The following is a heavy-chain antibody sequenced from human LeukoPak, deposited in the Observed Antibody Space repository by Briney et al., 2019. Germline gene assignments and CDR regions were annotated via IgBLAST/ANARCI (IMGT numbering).Heavy chain of an antibody. V-gene: IGHV4-38-2*01. CDR2: IYHSGST. Sequence: ETLSLTCAVSGYSISSGYYWEWIRQPPGKGLEWIGSIYHSGSTYYNPSLKSRVTISVDTSKNQFSLKLRSVTAADTAVYYCARRRPDSTYYDFWSGWDDAFDIWGQGTMVTVSS. D-gene: IGHD3-3*01. CDR3: ARRRPDSTYYDFWSGWDDAFDI. CDR1: GYSISSGYY. J-gene: IGHJ3*02.